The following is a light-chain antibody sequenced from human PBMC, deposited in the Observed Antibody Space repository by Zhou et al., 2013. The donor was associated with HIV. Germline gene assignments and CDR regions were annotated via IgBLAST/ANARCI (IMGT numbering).Light chain of an antibody. J-gene: IGKJ4*01. CDR1: QNIDRN. Sequence: EIVMTQSPATLSVSPGERATLSCRASQNIDRNLAWYQQKPGQAPRLLIYDALTRATGTPARFTGSGSGTEFTLTISSLQSEDFGIYYCQQYTKWPPLTFGGGTRVEI. CDR2: DAL. V-gene: IGKV3-15*01. CDR3: QQYTKWPPLT.